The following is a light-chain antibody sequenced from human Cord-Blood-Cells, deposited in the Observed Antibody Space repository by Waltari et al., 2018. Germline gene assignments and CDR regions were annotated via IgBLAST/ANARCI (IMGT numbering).Light chain of an antibody. CDR2: WAS. CDR1: QSVLYSSNNKNY. V-gene: IGKV4-1*01. CDR3: QQYYSTPPA. J-gene: IGKJ1*01. Sequence: LAVSLGERATINCKSSQSVLYSSNNKNYLAWYQQKPGQPPKLLIYWASTRESGVPDRFSGSGSGTDFTLTISSLQAEDVAVYYCQQYYSTPPAFGQGTKVEIK.